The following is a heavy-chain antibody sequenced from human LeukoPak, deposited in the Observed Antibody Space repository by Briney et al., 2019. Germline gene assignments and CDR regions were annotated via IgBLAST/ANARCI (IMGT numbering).Heavy chain of an antibody. D-gene: IGHD3-3*01. CDR1: GFTFSDYY. CDR2: ISSSGSNI. V-gene: IGHV3-11*01. CDR3: ARAVSGYYPL. Sequence: PGGSLRLSCAASGFTFSDYYMNWIRQAPGKGLEWVSYISSSGSNIYYADSVKGRFTISRDNAKNSLYLQMNSLRAEDTAVYYCARAVSGYYPLWSQGTLVTVSS. J-gene: IGHJ4*02.